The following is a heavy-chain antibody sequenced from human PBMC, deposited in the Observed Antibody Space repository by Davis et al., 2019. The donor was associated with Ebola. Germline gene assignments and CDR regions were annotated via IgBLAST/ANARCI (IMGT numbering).Heavy chain of an antibody. CDR3: ARRGPVVTPLDC. J-gene: IGHJ4*02. Sequence: PGGSLRLSCEASGFTFSGYSMNWDRQAPGKGLEWLSSISASSIIYYADSVKGRFTISRDNARNSLYLQMDSLKDEDTALYYCARRGPVVTPLDCWGQGTLVTVSS. CDR1: GFTFSGYS. CDR2: ISASSII. D-gene: IGHD4-23*01. V-gene: IGHV3-69-1*01.